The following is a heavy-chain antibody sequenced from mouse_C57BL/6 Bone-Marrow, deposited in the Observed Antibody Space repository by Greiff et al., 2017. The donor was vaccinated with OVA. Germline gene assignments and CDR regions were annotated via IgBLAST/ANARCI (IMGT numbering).Heavy chain of an antibody. D-gene: IGHD1-1*01. J-gene: IGHJ3*01. CDR2: ISNGGGST. CDR1: GFTFSDYY. Sequence: EVKLVESGGGLVQPGGSLTLSCAASGFTFSDYYMYWVRQTPEKRLAWVAYISNGGGSTYYPDTVQGRFTISRDNAKNTLYLQMSRLNSEDTAMYYCARHGYDGSSYVRFAYWGQGTLVTVSA. CDR3: ARHGYDGSSYVRFAY. V-gene: IGHV5-12*01.